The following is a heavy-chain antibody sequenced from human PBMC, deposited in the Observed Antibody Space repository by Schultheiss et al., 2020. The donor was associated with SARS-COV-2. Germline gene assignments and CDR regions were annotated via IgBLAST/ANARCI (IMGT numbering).Heavy chain of an antibody. D-gene: IGHD6-13*01. CDR1: GFTFSSYD. J-gene: IGHJ4*02. CDR2: IGTAGDP. CDR3: ARDLERSSSLDY. Sequence: GESLKISCAASGFTFSSYDMHWVRQATGKGLEWVSAIGTAGDPYYADSVKVRFTISRDNSKNTLYLQMNSLRAEDTAVYYCARDLERSSSLDYWGQGTLVTVSS. V-gene: IGHV3-13*05.